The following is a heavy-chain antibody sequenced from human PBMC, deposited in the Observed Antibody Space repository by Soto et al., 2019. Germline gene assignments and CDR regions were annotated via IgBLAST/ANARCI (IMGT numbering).Heavy chain of an antibody. CDR2: IIPIFGTA. Sequence: GASVKVSCTASGGTFSSYAISWVRQAPGQGLEWMGGIIPIFGTANYAQKFQGRVTITADESTSTAYMELSSLRSEDTAVYYCARSHSLGSYDFWSGYPFDYWGQGTLVTVSS. J-gene: IGHJ4*02. CDR3: ARSHSLGSYDFWSGYPFDY. V-gene: IGHV1-69*13. D-gene: IGHD3-3*01. CDR1: GGTFSSYA.